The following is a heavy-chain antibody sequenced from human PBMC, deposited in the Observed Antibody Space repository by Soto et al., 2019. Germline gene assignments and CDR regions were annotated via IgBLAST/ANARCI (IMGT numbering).Heavy chain of an antibody. V-gene: IGHV1-69*12. D-gene: IGHD1-7*01. CDR2: IIPGFRAP. Sequence: QVQLVQAGSEVKKPGSSVEVSCKVSRGRTFSTSAVPWVRQAPGQGPGSMGGIIPGFRAPDFAPKIQGRITITADESARTVFVEVTCLGFADTAVYYCARDEDRPPLGGNYCGKRNVWGQGTTVTVS. CDR1: RGRTFSTSA. J-gene: IGHJ6*02. CDR3: ARDEDRPPLGGNYCGKRNV.